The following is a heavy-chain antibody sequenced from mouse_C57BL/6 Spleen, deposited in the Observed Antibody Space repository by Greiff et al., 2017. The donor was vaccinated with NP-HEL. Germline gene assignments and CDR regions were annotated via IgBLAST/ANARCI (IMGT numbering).Heavy chain of an antibody. J-gene: IGHJ4*01. CDR3: ARGYSGAMDY. D-gene: IGHD2-12*01. CDR1: GYSITSGYY. Sequence: EVKLVESGPGLVKPSQSLSLTCSVTGYSITSGYYWNWIRQFPGNKLEWMGYISYDGSNNYNPSLKNRITITRDTSTNQFFLKLNSVTTEDTATYYCARGYSGAMDYWGQGTSVTVSS. CDR2: ISYDGSN. V-gene: IGHV3-6*01.